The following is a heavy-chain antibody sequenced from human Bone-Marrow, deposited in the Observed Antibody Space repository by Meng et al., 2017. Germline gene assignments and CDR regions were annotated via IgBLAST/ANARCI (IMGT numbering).Heavy chain of an antibody. Sequence: GESLKISCAASGFTFSSYGMSWVRQAPGKGLEWVSSISSSSTYIYYADSMKGRFTISRDNAKNSLYLQMNGLRAEDTAVYYCERETYGGYVDYWGQGTLVTVSS. J-gene: IGHJ4*02. CDR1: GFTFSSYG. V-gene: IGHV3-21*01. CDR2: ISSSSTYI. CDR3: ERETYGGYVDY. D-gene: IGHD4-23*01.